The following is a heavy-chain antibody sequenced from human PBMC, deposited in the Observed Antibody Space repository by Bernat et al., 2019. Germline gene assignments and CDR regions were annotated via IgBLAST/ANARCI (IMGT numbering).Heavy chain of an antibody. V-gene: IGHV3-23*01. D-gene: IGHD2-15*01. CDR1: GFTFNSYA. CDR3: AKATGGVAPTYIDY. Sequence: EVQLLESGGGLVQPGGSLRLSCAASGFTFNSYAMSWVRQAPGKGLEWVSAFSGSGGSTYYADSVKGRFTISRDNSKNTLYLQMNSLRAEDTALYYCAKATGGVAPTYIDYWGQGTLVTVAS. CDR2: FSGSGGST. J-gene: IGHJ4*02.